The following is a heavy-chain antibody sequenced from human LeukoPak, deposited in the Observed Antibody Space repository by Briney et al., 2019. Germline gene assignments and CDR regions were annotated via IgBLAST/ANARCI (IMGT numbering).Heavy chain of an antibody. J-gene: IGHJ4*02. Sequence: GGPLRLSCAASGFTFSSYAMTWVRQAPGKGLEWLSAISGSGGTTYYADSVKGRFTISRDNSKSTLYLQMNSLRAEDTAVYYCATRIIDSSGWSRRDYWGQGTLVTVSS. D-gene: IGHD6-19*01. V-gene: IGHV3-23*01. CDR2: ISGSGGTT. CDR1: GFTFSSYA. CDR3: ATRIIDSSGWSRRDY.